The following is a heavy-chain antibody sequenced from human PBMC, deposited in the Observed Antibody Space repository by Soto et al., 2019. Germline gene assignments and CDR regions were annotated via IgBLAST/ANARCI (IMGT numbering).Heavy chain of an antibody. J-gene: IGHJ4*02. CDR1: GFTFSSYS. D-gene: IGHD2-2*01. CDR3: ARAEARTSCYAGARGSRCPFDY. Sequence: GGSLRLSCAASGFTFSSYSMNWVRQAPGKGLEWVSYISSSSSTIYYADSVKGRFTISRDNAKNSLYLQMNSLRAEDTAVYYCARAEARTSCYAGARGSRCPFDYWGQGTLVTVSS. CDR2: ISSSSSTI. V-gene: IGHV3-48*01.